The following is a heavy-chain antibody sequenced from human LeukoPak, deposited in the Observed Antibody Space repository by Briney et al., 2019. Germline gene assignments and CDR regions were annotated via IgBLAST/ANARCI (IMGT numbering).Heavy chain of an antibody. CDR3: ARDIPVYCSGGSCPNYYGMDV. CDR1: GGTFSSYA. Sequence: SVKVSCKASGGTFSSYAISWVRQAPGQGLEWMGGIIPIFGTANYAQKFQGRVTITADKSTSAAYMELSSLRSEDTAVYYCARDIPVYCSGGSCPNYYGMDVWGKGTTVTVSS. D-gene: IGHD2-15*01. V-gene: IGHV1-69*06. CDR2: IIPIFGTA. J-gene: IGHJ6*04.